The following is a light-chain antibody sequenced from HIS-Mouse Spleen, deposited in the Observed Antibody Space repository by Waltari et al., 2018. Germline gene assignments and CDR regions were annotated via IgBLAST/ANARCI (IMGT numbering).Light chain of an antibody. J-gene: IGLJ2*01. CDR2: EGS. CDR1: SSDVGGYNY. V-gene: IGLV2-23*01. CDR3: CSYAGSSTFVV. Sequence: QSALTQPASVSGSPGQSITISCAGTSSDVGGYNYVSWYQQHPGKAPKLMTYEGSKRPSGVSNRFSGSKSGNTASLTISGLQAEDEADYYCCSYAGSSTFVVFGGGTKLTVL.